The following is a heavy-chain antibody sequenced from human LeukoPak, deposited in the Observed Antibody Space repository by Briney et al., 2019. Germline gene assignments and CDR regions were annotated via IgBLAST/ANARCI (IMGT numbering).Heavy chain of an antibody. Sequence: GGSLRLSCAASGFTFSSYSMNWVRQAPGKGLEWVSYISSSSSTIYYADSVKGRFTISRDNAKNSLYVQMNSLRAEDTAVYYCARGASNWNFDYYGMDVWGQGTTVTVSS. J-gene: IGHJ6*02. CDR1: GFTFSSYS. V-gene: IGHV3-48*04. CDR2: ISSSSSTI. D-gene: IGHD1-1*01. CDR3: ARGASNWNFDYYGMDV.